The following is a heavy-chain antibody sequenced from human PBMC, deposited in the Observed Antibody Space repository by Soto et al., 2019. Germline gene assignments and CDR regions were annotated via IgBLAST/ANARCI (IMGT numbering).Heavy chain of an antibody. Sequence: EVQLLESGGGLVQPGGSLRLSCAASGFTFSSYAMSWVRQAPGKALEWVSAISGSGGSTYYADSVKGRFTISRDNSKNTLYLQMNSLRAADTAVYYCAKDRPTGVADALSGAFDIWGQGTMVTVSS. CDR1: GFTFSSYA. CDR3: AKDRPTGVADALSGAFDI. J-gene: IGHJ3*02. CDR2: ISGSGGST. V-gene: IGHV3-23*01. D-gene: IGHD6-13*01.